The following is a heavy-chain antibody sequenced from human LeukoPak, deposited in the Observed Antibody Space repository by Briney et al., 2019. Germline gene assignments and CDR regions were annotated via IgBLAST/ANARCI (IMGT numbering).Heavy chain of an antibody. V-gene: IGHV3-74*01. J-gene: IGHJ3*02. D-gene: IGHD4-23*01. Sequence: PGGSLRLSCAASGSTFSSYWMHWVRQAPGKGLVWVSRINSDGSSTTYADSVKGRFTISRDNAKNTLYLHMNGLRADDTAVYYCVYGGNSTCFDIWGQGTMVTVSS. CDR2: INSDGSST. CDR3: VYGGNSTCFDI. CDR1: GSTFSSYW.